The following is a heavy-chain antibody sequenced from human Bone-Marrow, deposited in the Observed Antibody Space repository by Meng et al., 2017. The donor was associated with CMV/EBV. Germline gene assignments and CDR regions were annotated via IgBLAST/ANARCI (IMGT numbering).Heavy chain of an antibody. J-gene: IGHJ6*02. D-gene: IGHD3-9*01. CDR1: GFTFSSYW. CDR2: IKQDGSEK. V-gene: IGHV3-7*01. Sequence: GESLKISCAASGFTFSSYWMSWVRQAPGKGLEWVANIKQDGSEKYYVDSVKGRFTISRDNAKNTLYLQVNSLRAEDTAVYYCARKKMYYDILTGYFTDYYYYGMDVWGQGTTVTVSS. CDR3: ARKKMYYDILTGYFTDYYYYGMDV.